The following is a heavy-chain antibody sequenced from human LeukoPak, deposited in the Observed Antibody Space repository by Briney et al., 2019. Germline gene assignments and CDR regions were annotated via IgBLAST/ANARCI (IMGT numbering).Heavy chain of an antibody. CDR3: ARFPARFDP. CDR1: GFTFSDYY. J-gene: IGHJ5*02. V-gene: IGHV3-7*01. Sequence: PGGSLRLSCAASGFTFSDYYMSWIRQAPGKGLEWVANIKQDGSEKYYVDSVKGRFTISRDNAKNSLYLQMNSLRAEDTAVYYCARFPARFDPWGQGTLVTVSS. CDR2: IKQDGSEK.